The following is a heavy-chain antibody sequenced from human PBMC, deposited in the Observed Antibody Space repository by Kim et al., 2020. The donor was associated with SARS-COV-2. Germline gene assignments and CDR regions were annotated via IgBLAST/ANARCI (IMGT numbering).Heavy chain of an antibody. V-gene: IGHV3-66*01. Sequence: GGSLRLSCAASGFTVSSNYMSWVRQAPGKGLEWVSVIYSGGSTYYADSVKGRFTISRDNSKNTLYLQMNSLRAEDTAVYYCARSSSWRKYFDYWGQGTLVTVSS. D-gene: IGHD6-13*01. J-gene: IGHJ4*02. CDR1: GFTVSSNY. CDR2: IYSGGST. CDR3: ARSSSWRKYFDY.